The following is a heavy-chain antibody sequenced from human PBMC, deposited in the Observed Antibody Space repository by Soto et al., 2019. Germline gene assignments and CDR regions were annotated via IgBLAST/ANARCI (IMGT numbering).Heavy chain of an antibody. CDR3: ARDMAFDI. CDR2: ISDNGGST. CDR1: GFIFSSYS. V-gene: IGHV3-64*01. Sequence: PGGSLRLSYAASGFIFSSYSVRWVRQAPGKGLEYVSGISDNGGSTYYANSVKGRFTISRDNSKNTLYLQMGSLRAEDMAVYYCARDMAFDIWGQGTMVTVSS. J-gene: IGHJ3*02.